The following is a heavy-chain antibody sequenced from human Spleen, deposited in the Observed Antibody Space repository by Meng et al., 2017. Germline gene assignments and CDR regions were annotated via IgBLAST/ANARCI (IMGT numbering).Heavy chain of an antibody. J-gene: IGHJ4*02. D-gene: IGHD4-17*01. CDR2: INHSGST. CDR3: AREPNYGDYGGGFDY. CDR1: GGSFSGYY. Sequence: GQLQQWGAGLLKPSETLSLTCAVYGGSFSGYYWSWIRQPPGKGLEWIGEINHSGSTNYNPSLKSRVTISVDTSKNQFSLKLSSVTAADTAVYYCAREPNYGDYGGGFDYWGQGTLVTVSS. V-gene: IGHV4-34*01.